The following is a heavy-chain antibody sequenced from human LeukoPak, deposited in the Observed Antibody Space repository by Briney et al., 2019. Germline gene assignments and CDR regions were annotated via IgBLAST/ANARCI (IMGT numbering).Heavy chain of an antibody. J-gene: IGHJ4*02. CDR2: ISGSGGST. CDR1: GFTFSSYA. D-gene: IGHD4-17*01. V-gene: IGHV3-23*01. Sequence: GGSLRLSCAASGFTFSSYAMSWVRQAPGKGLEWVSAISGSGGSTYYADSVKGRFTISRDNSKNTLYLQMNSLRAEDTAVYYCAKPTSWTTVTTNPFDYWGQGTLVTVSS. CDR3: AKPTSWTTVTTNPFDY.